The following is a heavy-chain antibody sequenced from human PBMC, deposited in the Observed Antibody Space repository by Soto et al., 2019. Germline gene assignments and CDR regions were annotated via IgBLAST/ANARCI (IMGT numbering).Heavy chain of an antibody. V-gene: IGHV1-18*01. CDR2: TNPYNGNT. J-gene: IGHJ5*02. CDR1: GYTFTSYG. CDR3: TRDPVGGNWFDP. D-gene: IGHD1-26*01. Sequence: GASVKVSCKASGYTFTSYGISWVRQAPGQGLEWMGWTNPYNGNTNYAQKLQGRVTMTTDTSTSTAYLELRSLRFDYTAVYYCTRDPVGGNWFDPWGQGTLVTVSS.